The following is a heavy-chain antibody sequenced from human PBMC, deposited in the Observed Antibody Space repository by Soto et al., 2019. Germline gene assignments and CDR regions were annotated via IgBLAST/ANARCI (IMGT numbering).Heavy chain of an antibody. CDR3: ARYRGGSFYFDY. J-gene: IGHJ4*02. CDR2: IYYSGST. CDR1: GGTISSWY. V-gene: IGHV4-59*08. D-gene: IGHD1-26*01. Sequence: PSETLSLTCTVSGGTISSWYWSWIRQPPGKGLEWIGYIYYSGSTNCNPSLKSRVTISVDTSKNQFSLKLSSVTAADTAVYYCARYRGGSFYFDYWGQGTLVTVSS.